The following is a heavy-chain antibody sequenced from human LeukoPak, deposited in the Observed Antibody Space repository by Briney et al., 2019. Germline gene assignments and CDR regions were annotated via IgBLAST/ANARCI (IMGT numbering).Heavy chain of an antibody. J-gene: IGHJ4*02. V-gene: IGHV4-34*01. CDR2: INHSGST. Sequence: SETLSLTCAAYGGSFSGYYWSWIRQPPGKGLEWIGEINHSGSTNYNPSLASRVTLSVATSKNQFSLTLTSVTAADTAVYYCARDLPGTSFFDYWGQGTLVTVSS. CDR3: ARDLPGTSFFDY. CDR1: GGSFSGYY. D-gene: IGHD2-2*01.